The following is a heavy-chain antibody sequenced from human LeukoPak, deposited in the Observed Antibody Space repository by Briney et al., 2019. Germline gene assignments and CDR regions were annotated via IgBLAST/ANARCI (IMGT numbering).Heavy chain of an antibody. V-gene: IGHV3-53*05. CDR3: ARTYSWSLSRFDY. Sequence: PGGSLRLSCTVSGFTVSSDSMSWVRQAPGKGLEWVSFIYSGGSTHYSDSVKGRFTISRDNSKNTLYLQMNSLRAEDTAVYYCARTYSWSLSRFDYWGQGTLVTVSS. CDR1: GFTVSSDS. CDR2: IYSGGST. D-gene: IGHD3-16*02. J-gene: IGHJ4*02.